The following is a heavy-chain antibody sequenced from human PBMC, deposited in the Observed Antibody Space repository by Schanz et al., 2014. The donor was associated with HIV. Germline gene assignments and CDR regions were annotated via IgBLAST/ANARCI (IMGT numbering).Heavy chain of an antibody. CDR1: GFTFSSYG. Sequence: QVQLVESGGGVVQPGRSLRLSCAVSGFTFSSYGMHWVRQSPVKGLEWVAIINYDGSNKYYADSVKGRFTISRDNSKNTLYLQMNSLRAEDTAVYYCARENPLYYYLHGGPFDIWGQGTMVTVSS. CDR3: ARENPLYYYLHGGPFDI. D-gene: IGHD3-10*01. V-gene: IGHV3-30*03. CDR2: INYDGSNK. J-gene: IGHJ3*02.